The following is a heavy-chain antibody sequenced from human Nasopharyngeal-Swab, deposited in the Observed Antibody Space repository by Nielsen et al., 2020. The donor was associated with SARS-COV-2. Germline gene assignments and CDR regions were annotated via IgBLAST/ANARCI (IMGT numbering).Heavy chain of an antibody. J-gene: IGHJ4*02. CDR2: IYYSGST. CDR3: ASKRGYSGYEFDY. V-gene: IGHV4-59*01. D-gene: IGHD5-12*01. Sequence: RQAPGKGLEWIGYIYYSGSTNYSPSLKSRVTISVDTSKNQFSLKLSSVTAADTAVYYCASKRGYSGYEFDYWGQGTLVTVSS.